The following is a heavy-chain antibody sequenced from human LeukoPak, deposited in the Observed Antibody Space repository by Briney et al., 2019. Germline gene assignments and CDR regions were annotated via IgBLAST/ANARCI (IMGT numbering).Heavy chain of an antibody. CDR2: VNPNSGDT. CDR1: GYSFNIYE. Sequence: ASVKVSCKTSGYSFNIYEINWVRQATGQGLEWMGWVNPNSGDTDYAQKFQGRLTMTRNTSISTAYMELSGLRLEDTAVYYCSRGPRFDPWGQGTQVTDS. V-gene: IGHV1-8*01. CDR3: SRGPRFDP. J-gene: IGHJ5*02.